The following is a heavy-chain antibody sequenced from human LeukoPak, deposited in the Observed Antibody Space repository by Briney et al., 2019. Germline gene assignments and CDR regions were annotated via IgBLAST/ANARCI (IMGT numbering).Heavy chain of an antibody. Sequence: SETLSLTCTVSGGSISVYYWSWIRQPAGKGLEWIGHIYTSGNTNCNPSLKSRVTMSVDTSEDQFSLTLTSVTAADTAVYYCARGPTTVTRAFDYWGQGTLVTVSS. CDR1: GGSISVYY. CDR2: IYTSGNT. D-gene: IGHD4-17*01. J-gene: IGHJ4*02. V-gene: IGHV4-4*07. CDR3: ARGPTTVTRAFDY.